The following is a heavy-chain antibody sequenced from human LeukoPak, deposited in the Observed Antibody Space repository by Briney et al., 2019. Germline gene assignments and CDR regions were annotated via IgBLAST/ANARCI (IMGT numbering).Heavy chain of an antibody. CDR3: ARGPIAAMAFDI. V-gene: IGHV4-34*01. Sequence: SETLSLTCAVYGGSFSGYYWSWIRQPPGKRLEWIGEINHSGSTNYNPSLKSRVTISVDTSKNQFSLKLSSVTAADTAVYYCARGPIAAMAFDIWGQGTMVTVSS. D-gene: IGHD6-6*01. CDR1: GGSFSGYY. CDR2: INHSGST. J-gene: IGHJ3*02.